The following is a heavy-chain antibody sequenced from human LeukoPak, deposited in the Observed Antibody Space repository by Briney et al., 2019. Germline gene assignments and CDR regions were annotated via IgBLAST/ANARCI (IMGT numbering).Heavy chain of an antibody. J-gene: IGHJ4*02. D-gene: IGHD1-14*01. V-gene: IGHV3-30*02. CDR3: ARTYNPDY. CDR1: GFTFSSTG. Sequence: QAGGSLRLSCTASGFTFSSTGMHWARQAPGKGLEWVSYIRYDGNNKYYGDSVKGRLTVPRDNSKNTLYLQMNSLRVEDTAVYYCARTYNPDYWGQGTLVTVSS. CDR2: IRYDGNNK.